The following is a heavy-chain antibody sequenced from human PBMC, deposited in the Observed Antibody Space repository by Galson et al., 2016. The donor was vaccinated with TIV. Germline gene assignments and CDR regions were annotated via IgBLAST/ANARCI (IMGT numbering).Heavy chain of an antibody. Sequence: ETLSLTCTVSGGSISKSGFYWAWVRQPPGQGLEWIGSIYYTGSTNYNLSLKSRVTISADRSKNQFSLELYSVTAADTAVYYCVRPHSYSYYALDVWGRGTTVTVSS. V-gene: IGHV4-39*01. CDR3: VRPHSYSYYALDV. CDR1: GGSISKSGFY. J-gene: IGHJ6*02. CDR2: IYYTGST.